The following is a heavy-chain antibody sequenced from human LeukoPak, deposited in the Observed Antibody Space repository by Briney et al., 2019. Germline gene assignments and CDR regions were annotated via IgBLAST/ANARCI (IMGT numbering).Heavy chain of an antibody. Sequence: SETLSLTCSVSGGSISSYYWSWIRQPPGKGLEWIGYIYYSGSTNYNPSLKSRVTISVDTSENQLSLKLSSVTAADTAVYYCVRAHSSSWYMDYWGQGTLVTVSS. CDR1: GGSISSYY. J-gene: IGHJ4*02. CDR3: VRAHSSSWYMDY. CDR2: IYYSGST. D-gene: IGHD6-13*01. V-gene: IGHV4-59*01.